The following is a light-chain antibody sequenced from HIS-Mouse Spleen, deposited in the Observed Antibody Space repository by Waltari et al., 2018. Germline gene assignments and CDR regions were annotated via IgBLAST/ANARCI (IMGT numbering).Light chain of an antibody. CDR3: QAWDSSTAV. CDR1: KLGDKY. CDR2: QDS. Sequence: SYELTQPPSVSVSPGQTASITCSGAKLGDKYACWYQQKPGQSPVLVIYQDSKRPSGIPERVSGSNSGNTGTLTISGTQAMDEADYYCQAWDSSTAVVGGGTKLTVL. J-gene: IGLJ2*01. V-gene: IGLV3-1*01.